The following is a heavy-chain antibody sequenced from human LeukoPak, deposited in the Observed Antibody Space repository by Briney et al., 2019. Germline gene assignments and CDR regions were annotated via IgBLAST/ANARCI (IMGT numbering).Heavy chain of an antibody. CDR1: GGSISSGGYY. J-gene: IGHJ6*02. CDR3: ARAPGYQLLNYYYYGMDV. CDR2: IYYSGST. D-gene: IGHD2-2*01. Sequence: SETLSLTCTVSGGSISSGGYYWSWLRQHPGTGLEWIGYIYYSGSTYYNPSLKSRVTISVDTSKNQFSLKLSSVTAADTAVYYCARAPGYQLLNYYYYGMDVWGQGTTVTVSS. V-gene: IGHV4-31*03.